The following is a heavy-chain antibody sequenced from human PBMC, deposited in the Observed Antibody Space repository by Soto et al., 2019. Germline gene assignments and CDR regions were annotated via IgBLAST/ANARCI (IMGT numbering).Heavy chain of an antibody. V-gene: IGHV1-69*06. D-gene: IGHD6-19*01. CDR2: IIPIFGTA. J-gene: IGHJ6*02. Sequence: SVKVSCKASGGTFSSYAISWVRQAPGQGLEWMGGIIPIFGTANYAQNFQGRVTITADRSTSTAYMDLSSLRSEDTAVYYCARDRAVAGAYLYGMDVWGPGTTVTVSS. CDR3: ARDRAVAGAYLYGMDV. CDR1: GGTFSSYA.